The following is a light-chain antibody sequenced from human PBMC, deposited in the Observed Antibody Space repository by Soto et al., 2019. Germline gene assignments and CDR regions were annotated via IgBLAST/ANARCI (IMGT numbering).Light chain of an antibody. CDR3: CSYAGSNTYV. Sequence: QSALTQPASVSGSPGQSITISCTGTSSDIGSFNLVSWYQQYPGKAPKLMNYEVSKRPSGVSDRFSGSKSGNTATLTISGLQAEDAADYYCCSYAGSNTYVFGTGTKVTVL. CDR2: EVS. V-gene: IGLV2-23*02. CDR1: SSDIGSFNL. J-gene: IGLJ1*01.